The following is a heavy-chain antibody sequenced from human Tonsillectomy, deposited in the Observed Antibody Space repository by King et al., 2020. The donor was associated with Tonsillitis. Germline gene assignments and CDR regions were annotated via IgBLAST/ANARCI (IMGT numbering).Heavy chain of an antibody. CDR1: GYSFTNYW. J-gene: IGHJ4*02. D-gene: IGHD2/OR15-2a*01. CDR2: FYPRDSDT. CDR3: TRNLWD. V-gene: IGHV5-51*03. Sequence: VQLVESGAEVKKPGESLKISCTASGYSFTNYWIGWVRQMPGKGLEWIGIFYPRDSDTRYSPSFQGQVTISADKSMTTAYLQWSSLKASDTAIYYCTRNLWDWGQGTLVTVSS.